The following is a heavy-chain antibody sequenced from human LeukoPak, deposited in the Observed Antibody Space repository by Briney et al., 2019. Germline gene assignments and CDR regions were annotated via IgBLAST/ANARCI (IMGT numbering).Heavy chain of an antibody. CDR2: ISYDGSNK. CDR1: GFTFSSYA. J-gene: IGHJ6*03. CDR3: ARPTQPWGYYYYMDV. Sequence: GGSLRLSCAASGFTFSSYAMHWVRQAPGKGLEWVAVISYDGSNKYYADSVKGRFTISRDNSKNTLYLQMISLRAEDPAVYYCARPTQPWGYYYYMDVWGKGTTVTVSS. V-gene: IGHV3-30-3*01. D-gene: IGHD3-16*01.